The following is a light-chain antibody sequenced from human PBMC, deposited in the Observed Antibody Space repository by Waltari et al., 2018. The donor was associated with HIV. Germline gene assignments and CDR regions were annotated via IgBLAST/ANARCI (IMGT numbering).Light chain of an antibody. CDR2: EDN. CDR3: QSYDNRREV. CDR1: AGSIASNY. Sequence: NFQLTQPHSVSESPGQTVTISCTRSAGSIASNYVQWFTQRPGSAPTTVIYEDNRRPFGVPDRFSGSIDSSSNSASLTISGLKTEDEADYYCQSYDNRREVYGGGTRLTVL. J-gene: IGLJ3*02. V-gene: IGLV6-57*03.